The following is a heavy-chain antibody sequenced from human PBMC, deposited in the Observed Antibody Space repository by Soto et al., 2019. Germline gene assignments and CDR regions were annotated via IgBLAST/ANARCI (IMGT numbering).Heavy chain of an antibody. V-gene: IGHV4-39*01. Sequence: QLQLQESGPGLVKPSETLSLTCTVSGGSISSSSHYWGWIRQPPGKGLEWIGTIYYSGSTYYNPSLKRRVTISVDTSKNQFSLKLSSVTAADTAVYYCARQTLTGSSGNWGQGTLVTVSS. D-gene: IGHD1-20*01. CDR1: GGSISSSSHY. CDR2: IYYSGST. CDR3: ARQTLTGSSGN. J-gene: IGHJ4*02.